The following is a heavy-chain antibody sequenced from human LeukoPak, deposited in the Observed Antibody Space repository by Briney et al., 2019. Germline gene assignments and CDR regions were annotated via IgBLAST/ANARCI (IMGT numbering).Heavy chain of an antibody. J-gene: IGHJ4*02. CDR2: IYPGDSET. V-gene: IGHV5-51*01. CDR3: ARLEVVEPPAFASY. Sequence: LGESLKISCTTSGYSFISYSIGWVRQMPGKGLEWLGIIYPGDSETRYSPSFQGQVTISVDKSISTAYLQWSSLKASDTAMYFCARLEVVEPPAFASYWGQGTLVTVSS. D-gene: IGHD2-2*01. CDR1: GYSFISYS.